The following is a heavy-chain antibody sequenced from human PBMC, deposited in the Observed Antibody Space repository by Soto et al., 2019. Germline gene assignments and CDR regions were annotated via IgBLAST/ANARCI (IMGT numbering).Heavy chain of an antibody. J-gene: IGHJ6*02. CDR3: ATAKVGATILFGPLYYGMDV. V-gene: IGHV1-24*01. CDR1: RYTPPQLS. Sequence: ASVKVSCKGFRYTPPQLSMHPGRQGPGKRLEWVGGFDPEDGETIYAQKFQGRVTMTEDTSTDTAYMELSSLRSEDTAVYYCATAKVGATILFGPLYYGMDVWGQGTTVTVSS. D-gene: IGHD5-12*01. CDR2: FDPEDGET.